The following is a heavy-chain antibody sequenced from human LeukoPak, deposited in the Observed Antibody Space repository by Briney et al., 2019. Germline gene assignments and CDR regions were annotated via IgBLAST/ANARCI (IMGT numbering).Heavy chain of an antibody. CDR2: ISSDTDYI. D-gene: IGHD2-21*01. CDR3: ARVRVFATIYYYYGMDV. V-gene: IGHV3-21*01. CDR1: GFTFGSFA. J-gene: IGHJ6*02. Sequence: GGSLRLSCAASGFTFGSFAMSWVRQPPGKGLEWVSSISSDTDYIYYADSVKGRFTISRDNAKKSLYLQMHSLRAEDTAVYYCARVRVFATIYYYYGMDVWGQGTAVTVSS.